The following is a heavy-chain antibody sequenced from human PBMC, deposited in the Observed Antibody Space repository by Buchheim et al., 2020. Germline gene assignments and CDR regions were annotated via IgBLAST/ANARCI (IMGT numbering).Heavy chain of an antibody. CDR3: ARVEGDYDFWSGYYKSPGAFEY. Sequence: EVQLVESGGGLVQPGGSLRLSCAASGFTVSSNYMSWVRQAPGKGLEWVSVIYSGGRTYYADSVKGRFTISRDNSKNTLYLQMNSLRAEDTAVYYCARVEGDYDFWSGYYKSPGAFEYWGHGTL. V-gene: IGHV3-66*01. J-gene: IGHJ4*01. D-gene: IGHD3-3*01. CDR2: IYSGGRT. CDR1: GFTVSSNY.